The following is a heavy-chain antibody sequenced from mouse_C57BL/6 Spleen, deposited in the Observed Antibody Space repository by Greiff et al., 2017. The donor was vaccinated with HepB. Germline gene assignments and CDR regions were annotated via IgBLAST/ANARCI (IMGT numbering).Heavy chain of an antibody. CDR1: GYTFTSYW. Sequence: VKLQQPGAELVRPGSSVKLSCKASGYTFTSYWMDWVKQRPGQGLEWIGNIYPSDSETHYNQKFKDKATLTVDKSSSTAYMQLSSLTSEDSAVYYGARENTGVVDYAMDYWGQGTSVTVSS. D-gene: IGHD1-1*01. J-gene: IGHJ4*01. CDR3: ARENTGVVDYAMDY. CDR2: IYPSDSET. V-gene: IGHV1-61*01.